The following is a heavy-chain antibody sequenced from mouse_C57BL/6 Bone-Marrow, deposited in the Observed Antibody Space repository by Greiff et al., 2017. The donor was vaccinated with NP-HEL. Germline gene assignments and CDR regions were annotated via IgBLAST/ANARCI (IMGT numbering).Heavy chain of an antibody. J-gene: IGHJ1*03. V-gene: IGHV1-74*04. CDR2: IHPSDSDT. Sequence: VQLQQPGASVKVSCKASGYTFTSYWMHWVKQRPGQGLEWIGRIHPSDSDTNYNQKFKGKATLTVDKSSSTAYMQLSSLTSEDSAVYYCALYYYGSSYEEYFDVWGTGTTVTVSS. CDR1: GYTFTSYW. CDR3: ALYYYGSSYEEYFDV. D-gene: IGHD1-1*01.